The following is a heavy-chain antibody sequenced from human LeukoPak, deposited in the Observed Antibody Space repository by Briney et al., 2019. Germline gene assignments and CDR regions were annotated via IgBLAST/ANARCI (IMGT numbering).Heavy chain of an antibody. CDR2: INHSGST. Sequence: SETLSLTCTVSGGSVSSGNYYWSWIRQPPGKGLEWIGEINHSGSTNYNPSLKSRVTISVDTSKNQFSLKLSSVTAADTAVYYCARKGGYRRGLDYWGQGTLVTVSS. CDR3: ARKGGYRRGLDY. V-gene: IGHV4-39*07. D-gene: IGHD5-18*01. J-gene: IGHJ4*02. CDR1: GGSVSSGNYY.